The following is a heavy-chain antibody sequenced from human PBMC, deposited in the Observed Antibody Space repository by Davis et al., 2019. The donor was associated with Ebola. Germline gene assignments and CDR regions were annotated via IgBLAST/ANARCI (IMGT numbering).Heavy chain of an antibody. CDR3: ARGALGLLLDYYYGMDV. D-gene: IGHD2-15*01. J-gene: IGHJ6*02. CDR2: INPSGGST. Sequence: ASVTVSCKASGYTFTSYYMHWVRPAPGQGLEWMGIINPSGGSTSYAQKFQGRVTMTRDTSTSTAYMELSSLRSEDTAVYYCARGALGLLLDYYYGMDVWGQGTTVTVSS. CDR1: GYTFTSYY. V-gene: IGHV1-46*01.